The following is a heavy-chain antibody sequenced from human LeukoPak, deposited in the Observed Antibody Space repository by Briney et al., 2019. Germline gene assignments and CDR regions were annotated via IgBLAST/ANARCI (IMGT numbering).Heavy chain of an antibody. CDR1: EFTFSTYW. CDR3: ATEYKGY. J-gene: IGHJ4*02. D-gene: IGHD2-15*01. CDR2: IKQDGSEE. Sequence: GGSLRLSCVGSEFTFSTYWMSWVRQAPGKGLEWLDNIKQDGSEEYYVDSVKGRFTISRDNAKNSLYLQINSLRADDTAIYYCATEYKGYWGQGTLVTVSS. V-gene: IGHV3-7*05.